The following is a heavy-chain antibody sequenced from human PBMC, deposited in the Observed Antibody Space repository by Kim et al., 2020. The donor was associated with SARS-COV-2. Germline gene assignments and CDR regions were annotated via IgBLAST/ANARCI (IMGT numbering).Heavy chain of an antibody. CDR3: ARVSYDSSGYYYGSDY. CDR1: GGTFSSYA. V-gene: IGHV1-69*13. CDR2: IIPIFGTA. D-gene: IGHD3-22*01. J-gene: IGHJ4*02. Sequence: SVKVSCKASGGTFSSYAISWVRQAPGQGLEWMGGIIPIFGTANYAQKFQGRVTITADESTSTAYMELSSLGSEDTAVYYCARVSYDSSGYYYGSDYWGQGTLVTVSS.